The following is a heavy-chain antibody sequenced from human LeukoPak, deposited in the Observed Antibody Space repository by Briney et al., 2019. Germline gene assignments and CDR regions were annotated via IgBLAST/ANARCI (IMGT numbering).Heavy chain of an antibody. J-gene: IGHJ4*02. D-gene: IGHD6-13*01. CDR1: GFTVSNNY. CDR3: ARDPPGIAASVSGG. Sequence: GGSLRLSCKASGFTVSNNYMNWVRQAPGKGLEWVALIYSGGTTNYADSVKGRFTISRDNSKNTLYLQMTNVRVEDMAVYYCARDPPGIAASVSGGWGQGTLVTVSS. V-gene: IGHV3-53*01. CDR2: IYSGGTT.